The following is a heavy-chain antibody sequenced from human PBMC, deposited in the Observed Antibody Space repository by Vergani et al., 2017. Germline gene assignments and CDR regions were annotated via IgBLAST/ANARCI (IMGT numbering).Heavy chain of an antibody. CDR2: SMYSGST. D-gene: IGHD3-22*01. J-gene: IGHJ4*02. CDR3: TRGRYTSSAYYYDGDFDF. V-gene: IGHV4-59*01. Sequence: QVQLQESGPGLVKPSETLSLTCTVSGGYISDSFWTWIRQPPGKGLEWIGYSMYSGSTKYNPSLNTRVTISIDASKNQFSLSLRSVAAADTAVYYCTRGRYTSSAYYYDGDFDFWGQGTLVTVSS. CDR1: GGYISDSF.